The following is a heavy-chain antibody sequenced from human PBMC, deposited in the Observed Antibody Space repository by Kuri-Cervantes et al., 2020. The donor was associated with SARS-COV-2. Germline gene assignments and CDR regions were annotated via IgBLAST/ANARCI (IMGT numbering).Heavy chain of an antibody. D-gene: IGHD3-10*01. V-gene: IGHV3-21*04. Sequence: GESLKISCAASGFTFSSYSMNWVRQAPGKGLEWVSSISSSSSYIYYADSVKGRFTISRDNSKNTLYLQMNSLRAEDTAVYYCARRITMVRVAWVYFDYWGQGTLVTVSS. J-gene: IGHJ4*02. CDR1: GFTFSSYS. CDR3: ARRITMVRVAWVYFDY. CDR2: ISSSSSYI.